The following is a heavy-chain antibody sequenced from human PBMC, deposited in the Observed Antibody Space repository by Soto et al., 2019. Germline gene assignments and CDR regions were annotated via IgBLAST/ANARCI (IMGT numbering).Heavy chain of an antibody. Sequence: QVQLVQSGAEVKKPGSSVKVSCMASGGTFSRYALSWIRQAPGQGLEWMGGIIPTFERPNYAQRFQGRLTIIADESTSTAYMELSSLRSDDMAVYYCARGSGSYQYAFDLWGQGTMVTVSS. D-gene: IGHD6-6*01. V-gene: IGHV1-69*12. CDR2: IIPTFERP. J-gene: IGHJ3*01. CDR3: ARGSGSYQYAFDL. CDR1: GGTFSRYA.